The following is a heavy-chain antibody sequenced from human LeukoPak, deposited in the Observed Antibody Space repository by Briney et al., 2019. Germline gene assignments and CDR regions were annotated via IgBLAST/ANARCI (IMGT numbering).Heavy chain of an antibody. CDR1: GGSISSGGYS. D-gene: IGHD3-22*01. Sequence: PSETLSLTCAVSGGSISSGGYSWSWIRQPPGKGLEWIGYIYHSGSTYYNPSLKSRVTISVDRSKNQFSLKLSSVTAADTAVYYCARVPQNYYDSSGRVAYFDYWGQGTLVTVSS. V-gene: IGHV4-30-2*01. CDR3: ARVPQNYYDSSGRVAYFDY. CDR2: IYHSGST. J-gene: IGHJ4*02.